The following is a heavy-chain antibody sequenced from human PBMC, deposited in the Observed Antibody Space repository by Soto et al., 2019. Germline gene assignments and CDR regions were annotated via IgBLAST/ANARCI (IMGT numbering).Heavy chain of an antibody. CDR2: IYYSGST. V-gene: IGHV4-61*08. D-gene: IGHD3-10*01. Sequence: SETLSLTCTVSGGSVSSGDYFWSWLRQSPGKRLEWIAYIYYSGSTNYNPSLKSRATISVDTSKSQVSLTLTSMTAADAALYYCARSPNYYYYGMDVWGQGTTVTVSS. CDR1: GGSVSSGDYF. J-gene: IGHJ6*02. CDR3: ARSPNYYYYGMDV.